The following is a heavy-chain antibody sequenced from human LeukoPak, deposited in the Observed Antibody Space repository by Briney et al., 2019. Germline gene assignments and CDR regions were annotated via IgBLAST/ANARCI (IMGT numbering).Heavy chain of an antibody. CDR2: ISYDGSNK. Sequence: PGRSLRLSCAASGFTFSSYGMHWVRQAPGKGLEWVAVISYDGSNKYYADSVKGRFTISRDNSKNSLYLQMNSLRAEDTAVYYCARDRGRSSWPRFDYWGQGTLVTVSS. D-gene: IGHD6-13*01. CDR1: GFTFSSYG. J-gene: IGHJ4*02. CDR3: ARDRGRSSWPRFDY. V-gene: IGHV3-30*03.